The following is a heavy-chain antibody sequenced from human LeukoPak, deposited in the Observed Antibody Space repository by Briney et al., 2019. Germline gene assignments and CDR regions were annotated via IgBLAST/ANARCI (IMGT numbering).Heavy chain of an antibody. V-gene: IGHV1-69*05. J-gene: IGHJ3*02. CDR1: GGTFSSYA. D-gene: IGHD6-19*01. CDR2: IIPIFGTA. Sequence: ASVKVSCKASGGTFSSYAISWVRQAPGQGLEWMGGIIPIFGTANYAQKFQGRVTITTDESTSTAYMELSSLRSEDTAVYYCARNQESSSGWYDWSAFDIWGQGTMVTVSS. CDR3: ARNQESSSGWYDWSAFDI.